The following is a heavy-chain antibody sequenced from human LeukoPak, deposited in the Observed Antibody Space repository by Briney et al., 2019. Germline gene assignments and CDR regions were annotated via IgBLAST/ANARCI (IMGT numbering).Heavy chain of an antibody. CDR3: ARDRHGDEYYMDV. D-gene: IGHD4-17*01. CDR2: IKQDGSEK. CDR1: GFTFSSYW. Sequence: PGGSLRLSCAASGFTFSSYWMSWVRRAPGKGLEWVANIKQDGSEKYYVDSVKGRFTISRDNAKNSLYLQMNSLRAEDTAVYYCARDRHGDEYYMDVWGKGTTVTVSS. V-gene: IGHV3-7*01. J-gene: IGHJ6*03.